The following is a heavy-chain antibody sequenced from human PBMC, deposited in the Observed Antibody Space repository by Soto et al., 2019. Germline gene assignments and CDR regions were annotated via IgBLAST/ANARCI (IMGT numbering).Heavy chain of an antibody. Sequence: SETLSLTCAVSGGSISSGGYSWSWIRQPPGKGLEWIGYIYHSGSTYYNPSLKSRVTISVDRSKNQFSLKLSSVTAADTAVYYCARAHCLRYFDYWRQGTLVTVSS. J-gene: IGHJ4*02. CDR2: IYHSGST. V-gene: IGHV4-30-2*01. CDR1: GGSISSGGYS. D-gene: IGHD2-21*02. CDR3: ARAHCLRYFDY.